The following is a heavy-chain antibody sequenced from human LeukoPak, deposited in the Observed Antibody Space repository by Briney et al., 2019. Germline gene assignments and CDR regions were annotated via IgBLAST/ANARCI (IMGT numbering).Heavy chain of an antibody. V-gene: IGHV3-43*01. CDR1: GFTFDDYT. CDR2: ITWDSGTT. J-gene: IGHJ4*02. D-gene: IGHD6-19*01. Sequence: PGGSLRLSCAASGFTFDDYTMHWVRQAPGKSLEWVSLITWDSGTTYYKDSVKGRFTISRDNSKNSLYLQMNSLRTEDTALYYCAKGYSSGWYPFDYWGQGILVTVSS. CDR3: AKGYSSGWYPFDY.